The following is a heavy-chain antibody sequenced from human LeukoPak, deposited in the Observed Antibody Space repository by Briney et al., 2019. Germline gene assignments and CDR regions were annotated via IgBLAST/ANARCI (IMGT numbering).Heavy chain of an antibody. CDR2: INPNSGGT. CDR3: ARVLYSRNSDY. D-gene: IGHD6-13*01. V-gene: IGHV1-2*02. CDR1: GYTFTSYD. J-gene: IGHJ4*02. Sequence: AASVKVSCKASGYTFTSYDINWVRQAPGQGLEWMGWINPNSGGTNYAQKFQGRVTMTRDTSISTAYMELSRLRSDDTAVYYCARVLYSRNSDYWGQGTLVTVSS.